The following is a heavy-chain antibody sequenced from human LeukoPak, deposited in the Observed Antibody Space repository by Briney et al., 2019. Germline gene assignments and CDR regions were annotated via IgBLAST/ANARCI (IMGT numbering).Heavy chain of an antibody. V-gene: IGHV1-2*02. Sequence: ASVKVSCKPTGYSFTAYYIYWMRQAPGQGLECMGWINLYSGGTKYAQRLQSRVTMTRDTSISTAYMELSRLRSDDTAIYYCASWAGGNEPVASFDYWGQGTLVTVSS. CDR1: GYSFTAYY. J-gene: IGHJ4*02. CDR2: INLYSGGT. CDR3: ASWAGGNEPVASFDY. D-gene: IGHD1-14*01.